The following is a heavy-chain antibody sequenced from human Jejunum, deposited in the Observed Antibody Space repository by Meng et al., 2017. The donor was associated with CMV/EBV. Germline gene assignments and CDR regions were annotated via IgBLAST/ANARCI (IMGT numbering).Heavy chain of an antibody. CDR1: GFTFYTSW. CDR2: IDGDETTT. D-gene: IGHD6-19*01. V-gene: IGHV3-74*01. Sequence: CEVSGFTFYTSWMHWGRQAPGQGLVWVSRIDGDETTTGYADSVRGRFTISRDNAKNTLYLEMNSLRDDDTGVYYCARAVSGGSLADYWGQGTLVTVSS. CDR3: ARAVSGGSLADY. J-gene: IGHJ4*02.